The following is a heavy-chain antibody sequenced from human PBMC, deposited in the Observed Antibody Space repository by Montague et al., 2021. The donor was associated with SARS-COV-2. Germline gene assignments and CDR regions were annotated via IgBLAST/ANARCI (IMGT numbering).Heavy chain of an antibody. D-gene: IGHD3-10*01. CDR3: ASSYYYGSGTYVYNYYMDV. V-gene: IGHV4-39*01. J-gene: IGHJ6*03. Sequence: SETLSLTCTVSGGSVSSSPYYWGWIRQPPGRGLEWVGSISYSGRTYFSPSLKSRLTISVDSSENQFSLRLSSVTAADTAVYYYASSYYYGSGTYVYNYYMDVWGKGTTVTVPS. CDR2: ISYSGRT. CDR1: GGSVSSSPYY.